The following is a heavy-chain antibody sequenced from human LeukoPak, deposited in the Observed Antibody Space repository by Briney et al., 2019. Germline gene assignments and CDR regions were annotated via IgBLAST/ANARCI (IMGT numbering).Heavy chain of an antibody. D-gene: IGHD3/OR15-3a*01. Sequence: SGGPQRLPCKFYGFRFSSYSMNWVRQAPGKALEWVSYVSSSTTIRDYADSGKGRFTISRDNAKNSLYLRMNTQRNEDTAVYYCARGRDWSFDYWGGGALVGVSS. V-gene: IGHV3-48*02. CDR1: GFRFSSYS. CDR3: ARGRDWSFDY. J-gene: IGHJ4*02. CDR2: VSSSTTIR.